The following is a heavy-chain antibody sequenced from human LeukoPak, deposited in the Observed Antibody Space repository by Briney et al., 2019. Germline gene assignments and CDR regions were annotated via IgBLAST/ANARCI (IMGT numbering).Heavy chain of an antibody. CDR2: IYTSGST. CDR3: ARDYDSSGYYCSGADY. J-gene: IGHJ4*02. CDR1: GGSISSYY. D-gene: IGHD3-22*01. Sequence: SETLSLTCTVSGGSISSYYWSWIRQPAGKGLEWIGRIYTSGSTNYNPSLKSRVTMSVDTSKNQFSLKLSSVTAADTAVYYCARDYDSSGYYCSGADYWGQGTLVTVSS. V-gene: IGHV4-4*07.